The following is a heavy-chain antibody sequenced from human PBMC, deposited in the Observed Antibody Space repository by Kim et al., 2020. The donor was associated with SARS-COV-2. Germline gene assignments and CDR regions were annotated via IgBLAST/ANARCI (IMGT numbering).Heavy chain of an antibody. CDR2: IWYDGSNK. CDR1: GFTFSSYG. V-gene: IGHV3-33*01. D-gene: IGHD6-19*01. Sequence: GGSLRLSCAASGFTFSSYGMHWVRQAPGKGLEWVAVIWYDGSNKYYADSVKGRFTISRDNSKNTLYLQMNSLRAEDTAVYYCARQKGAVAGTYYFDYWGQGTLVTVSS. CDR3: ARQKGAVAGTYYFDY. J-gene: IGHJ4*02.